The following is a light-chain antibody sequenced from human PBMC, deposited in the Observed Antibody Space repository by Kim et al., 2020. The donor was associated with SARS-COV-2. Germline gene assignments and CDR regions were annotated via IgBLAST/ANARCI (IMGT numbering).Light chain of an antibody. V-gene: IGLV9-49*01. CDR1: SGYSNYK. J-gene: IGLJ1*01. CDR3: GADHSSGSNFDYV. Sequence: QPVLTQPPSASASLGASVTLTCTLSSGYSNYKVDWYQQRPGKGPRFVMRVGTGGIVGSKGDGIPDRFSVLGSGLNRYLTIKNIQEEDESDYHCGADHSSGSNFDYVFGTGTKVTVL. CDR2: VGTGGIVG.